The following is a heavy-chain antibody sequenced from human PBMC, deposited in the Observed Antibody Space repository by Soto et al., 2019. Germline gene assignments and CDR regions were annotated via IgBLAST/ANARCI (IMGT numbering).Heavy chain of an antibody. J-gene: IGHJ4*02. CDR2: IFPSGTT. Sequence: NLSLTCGVSGGSLSGATYSWNWIRQTPGKGLEWIGYIFPSGTTYYNPSLRSRVTISIDVSKNQFSLSLRSLTAADTAVYYCARSREFDYWSQGTLVTVSS. CDR1: GGSLSGATYS. CDR3: ARSREFDY. V-gene: IGHV4-30-2*01.